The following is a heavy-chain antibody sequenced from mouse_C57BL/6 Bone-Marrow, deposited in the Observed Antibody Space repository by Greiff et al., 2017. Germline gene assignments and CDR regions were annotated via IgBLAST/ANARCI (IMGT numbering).Heavy chain of an antibody. CDR3: ERVDWDVGFAY. Sequence: VQLQQSGAELVRPGTSVKMSCKASGYTFTNYWIGWAKQRPGHGLEWIGDIYPGGGYTNYNEKFKGKATLTADKSSSTAYMQFSSLTSEDSAIYYCERVDWDVGFAYWGQGTLVTVSA. J-gene: IGHJ3*01. D-gene: IGHD4-1*01. V-gene: IGHV1-63*01. CDR2: IYPGGGYT. CDR1: GYTFTNYW.